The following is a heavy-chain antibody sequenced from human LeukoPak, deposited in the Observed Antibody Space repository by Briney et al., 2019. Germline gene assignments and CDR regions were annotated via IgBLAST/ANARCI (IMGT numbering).Heavy chain of an antibody. CDR2: IYYSGST. J-gene: IGHJ4*02. CDR3: ASYDYVWGSLDF. CDR1: GGSISSYY. Sequence: PSETLSLTCTVSGGSISSYYWSWIRQPPGKGLEWIGYIYYSGSTNYNPSLKSRVTFSLDKSKNHFALKLTSVTVADTAIYYCASYDYVWGSLDFWGQGTLVPVSS. D-gene: IGHD3-16*01. V-gene: IGHV4-59*01.